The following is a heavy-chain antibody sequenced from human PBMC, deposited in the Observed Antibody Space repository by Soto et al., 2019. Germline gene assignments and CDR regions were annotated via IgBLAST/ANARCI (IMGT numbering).Heavy chain of an antibody. Sequence: PSETLSLTCSVSGGSISGSGYYWGWIRQPPGKGLEWIGSIYYTGSTYYSPSLKSRVTISVDTSKNQFSLKLSSVTAADTAVYYCAALRIYYDKPWFDPWGQGTLVTVSS. J-gene: IGHJ5*02. D-gene: IGHD3-9*01. V-gene: IGHV4-39*01. CDR2: IYYTGST. CDR1: GGSISGSGYY. CDR3: AALRIYYDKPWFDP.